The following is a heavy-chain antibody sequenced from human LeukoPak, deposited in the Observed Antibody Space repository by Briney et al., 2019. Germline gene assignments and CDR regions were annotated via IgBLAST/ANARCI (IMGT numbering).Heavy chain of an antibody. CDR3: AKNFRIAVIDY. Sequence: GRSLRLSCAAAEFTFSSYGMHWVRQAPGKGLEWVAVISYDGSNKYHADSVKGRFTISRDNSKNTLYLQMNSLRAEDTAVYYCAKNFRIAVIDYWGQGTLVTVSS. CDR2: ISYDGSNK. V-gene: IGHV3-30*18. CDR1: EFTFSSYG. D-gene: IGHD3-22*01. J-gene: IGHJ4*02.